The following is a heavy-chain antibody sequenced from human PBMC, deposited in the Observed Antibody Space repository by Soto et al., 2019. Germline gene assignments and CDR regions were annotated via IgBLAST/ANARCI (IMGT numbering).Heavy chain of an antibody. J-gene: IGHJ4*02. CDR3: AKALTRYGSGNVFDY. CDR1: GFTFNFYA. Sequence: PGGSLRLSCAASGFTFNFYAMSWVRQAPGKGLEWVSSIPDSGYDTYYADSVKGRFTVSRDNSRNTLYLQMNSLRAEDTAVYYCAKALTRYGSGNVFDYWGQGTLVTVSS. CDR2: IPDSGYDT. V-gene: IGHV3-23*01. D-gene: IGHD3-10*01.